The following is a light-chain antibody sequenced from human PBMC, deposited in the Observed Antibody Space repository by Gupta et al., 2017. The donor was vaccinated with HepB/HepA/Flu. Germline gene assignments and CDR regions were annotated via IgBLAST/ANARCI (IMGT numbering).Light chain of an antibody. CDR3: QQSFTSPHT. J-gene: IGKJ4*02. Sequence: DVQMTQSPSSLSASVGDRVTITCRASQTLSIYVNWYQKKPGEGPKLLIYAASSLESGVPSRFSGSGSGTEFTLTISSLQPEDFATYYCQQSFTSPHTFGGGTRVDIK. CDR1: QTLSIY. CDR2: AAS. V-gene: IGKV1-39*01.